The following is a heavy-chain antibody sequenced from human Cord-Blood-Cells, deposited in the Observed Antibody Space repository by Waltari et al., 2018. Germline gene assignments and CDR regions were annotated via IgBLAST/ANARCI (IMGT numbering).Heavy chain of an antibody. CDR2: IYYSGST. CDR1: GGSISSHY. D-gene: IGHD6-6*01. Sequence: QVQLQESGPGLVKPSETLSLTCTVSGGSISSHYRTWIRPPPGKGLEWIGYIYYSGSTNYNPSLKSRVTISVDTSKNQFSLKLSSVTAADTAVYYCARHMLSSIAARPYWYFDLWGRGTLVTVSS. J-gene: IGHJ2*01. CDR3: ARHMLSSIAARPYWYFDL. V-gene: IGHV4-59*11.